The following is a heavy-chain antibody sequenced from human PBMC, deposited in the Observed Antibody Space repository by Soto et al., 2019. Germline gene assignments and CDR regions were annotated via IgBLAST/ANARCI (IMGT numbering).Heavy chain of an antibody. Sequence: QVQLVQSGAEVKKLGASVKVSCKASGYTFTNYGISWVRQAPGQGLEWMGWISTYNGHTTSAQQLQGRLTMTTDTSTSTASMELRSLRSDDAAGYFCARDWGQQWLAYGLDVWGQGTTVTVSS. V-gene: IGHV1-18*01. D-gene: IGHD6-19*01. CDR3: ARDWGQQWLAYGLDV. CDR1: GYTFTNYG. CDR2: ISTYNGHT. J-gene: IGHJ6*02.